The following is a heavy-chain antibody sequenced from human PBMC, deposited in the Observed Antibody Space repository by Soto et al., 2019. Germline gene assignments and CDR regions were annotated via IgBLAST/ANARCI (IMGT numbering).Heavy chain of an antibody. Sequence: PSEKLSVTCAVSAGTFSDNCWSWPRQPPGKGLEWLGEINHSGSTNHTPSLKSRVTILADTSKKQFSLKLSSVTAADTAVYYCARGRGEIQGPWGQGTLVTVS. D-gene: IGHD3-16*01. CDR1: AGTFSDNC. CDR2: INHSGST. J-gene: IGHJ5*02. V-gene: IGHV4-34*01. CDR3: ARGRGEIQGP.